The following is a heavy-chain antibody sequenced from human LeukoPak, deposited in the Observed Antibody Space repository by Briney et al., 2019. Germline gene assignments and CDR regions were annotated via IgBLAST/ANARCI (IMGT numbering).Heavy chain of an antibody. CDR2: VHNDDST. J-gene: IGHJ4*02. CDR1: GFSVSSNY. D-gene: IGHD3-3*01. CDR3: ARDLSGGWLLWE. Sequence: GGSLRLSCAASGFSVSSNYMNWVRQAPGKGLEWVSVVHNDDSTYYADSVKGRFTISRDNSKNTLYLQMNSLRAEDTAVYYCARDLSGGWLLWEWGQGTLATVSS. V-gene: IGHV3-66*01.